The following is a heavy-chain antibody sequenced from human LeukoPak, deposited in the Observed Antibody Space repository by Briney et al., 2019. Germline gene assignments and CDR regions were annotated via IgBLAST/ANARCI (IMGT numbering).Heavy chain of an antibody. D-gene: IGHD6-6*01. Sequence: GGSLRLSCAASGFTFSSYAMSWVRQAPGKGLEWVSAIIGSGGSTYYADSVKGRFTISRDNSKNTLYLQMNSLRAEDTAVYYCAKEPIAARPPGLNWFDPWGQGTLVTVSS. CDR1: GFTFSSYA. CDR3: AKEPIAARPPGLNWFDP. V-gene: IGHV3-23*01. CDR2: IIGSGGST. J-gene: IGHJ5*02.